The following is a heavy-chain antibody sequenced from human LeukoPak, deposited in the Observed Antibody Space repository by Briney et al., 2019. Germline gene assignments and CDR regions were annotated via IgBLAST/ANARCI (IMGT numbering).Heavy chain of an antibody. Sequence: PSETLSLTCTVSGGSISSYYWSWIRQPPGKGLEWIGYIHYSGSTNYNPSLKSRVTISVDTSKNQFSLKLSSVTAADTAVYYCARALGQGYFDYWGQGTLVTVSS. CDR1: GGSISSYY. D-gene: IGHD7-27*01. CDR2: IHYSGST. V-gene: IGHV4-59*12. CDR3: ARALGQGYFDY. J-gene: IGHJ4*02.